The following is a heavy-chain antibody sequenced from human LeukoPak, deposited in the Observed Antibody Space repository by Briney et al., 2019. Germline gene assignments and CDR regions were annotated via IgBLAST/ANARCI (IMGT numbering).Heavy chain of an antibody. J-gene: IGHJ4*02. CDR3: ARVEGLGATTVGFDY. Sequence: SVKVSCKAFGGTFSSSAISWVRQAPGQGLEWMGRIIPLFGIANYAQKFRGRVTITADKSTSTAYMELSSLRSEDTAVYYCARVEGLGATTVGFDYWGQGTLVTVSS. CDR2: IIPLFGIA. V-gene: IGHV1-69*04. CDR1: GGTFSSSA. D-gene: IGHD1-26*01.